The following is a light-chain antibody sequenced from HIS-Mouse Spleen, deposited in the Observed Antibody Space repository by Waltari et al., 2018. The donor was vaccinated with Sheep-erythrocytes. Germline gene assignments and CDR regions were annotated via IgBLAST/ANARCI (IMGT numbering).Light chain of an antibody. Sequence: QSALTHPPSVSGSPGQSITISCTGTSSDVGRYNLVSWYQQHPGKAPKLMIYEGSKRPSGVSNRFSGSKSGNTASLTISGLQAEDEADYYCCSYAGSSTFHVVFGGGTKLTVL. CDR3: CSYAGSSTFHVV. CDR1: SSDVGRYNL. V-gene: IGLV2-23*03. J-gene: IGLJ2*01. CDR2: EGS.